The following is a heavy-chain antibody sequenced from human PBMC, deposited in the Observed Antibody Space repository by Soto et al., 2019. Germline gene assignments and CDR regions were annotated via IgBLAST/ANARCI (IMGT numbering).Heavy chain of an antibody. CDR2: ISSSSSTI. CDR3: ARDNTMVRGVKRYYFDY. J-gene: IGHJ4*02. D-gene: IGHD3-10*01. V-gene: IGHV3-48*02. Sequence: PGGSLRLSCAASGFTFSSYSMNWVRQAPGKGLEWVSYISSSSSTIYYADPVKGRFTISRDNAKNSLYLQMNSLRDEDTAVYYCARDNTMVRGVKRYYFDYWGQGTLVTVSS. CDR1: GFTFSSYS.